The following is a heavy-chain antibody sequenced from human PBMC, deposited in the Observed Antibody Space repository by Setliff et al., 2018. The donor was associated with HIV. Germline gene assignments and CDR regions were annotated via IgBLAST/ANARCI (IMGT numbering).Heavy chain of an antibody. Sequence: SETLSLTCAIFGGSFTDYYCWSWVRQSPGKGLDWIGSIHHSGTTYYNPSLKSRVTISVDTTTNQVSLQVNSVTAVDTAVYYCARVPHRVVGTTTLLYHFDYWGLGTLVTVSS. CDR2: IHHSGTT. CDR1: GGSFTDYY. CDR3: ARVPHRVVGTTTLLYHFDY. D-gene: IGHD1-26*01. V-gene: IGHV4-34*01. J-gene: IGHJ4*02.